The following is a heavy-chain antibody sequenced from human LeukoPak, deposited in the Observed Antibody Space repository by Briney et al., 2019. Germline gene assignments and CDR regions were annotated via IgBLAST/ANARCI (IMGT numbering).Heavy chain of an antibody. J-gene: IGHJ5*02. D-gene: IGHD2-15*01. Sequence: GGSLRLSCAASGFTFSSYAMSWVRQAPGKGLEWVSAISGSGGSTYYADSVKGRFTISRDNSKNTLYLQMNSLGAEDTAVYYCARSGVVVAALERGVANWFDPWGQGTLVTVSS. CDR3: ARSGVVVAALERGVANWFDP. CDR1: GFTFSSYA. CDR2: ISGSGGST. V-gene: IGHV3-23*01.